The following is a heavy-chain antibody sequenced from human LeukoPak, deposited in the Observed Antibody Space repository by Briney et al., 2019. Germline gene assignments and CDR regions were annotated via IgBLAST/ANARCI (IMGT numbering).Heavy chain of an antibody. J-gene: IGHJ4*02. V-gene: IGHV1-2*06. D-gene: IGHD3-9*01. CDR1: GYTFTGYY. CDR3: AASRYFGWLLFD. CDR2: INPNSGGT. Sequence: EASVTVSCKASGYTFTGYYMHWVRQAPGQGLEWMGRINPNSGGTNYAQKFQGRVTMTRDTSISTAYMELSRLRSDDTAVYYCAASRYFGWLLFDWGQGTLVTVSS.